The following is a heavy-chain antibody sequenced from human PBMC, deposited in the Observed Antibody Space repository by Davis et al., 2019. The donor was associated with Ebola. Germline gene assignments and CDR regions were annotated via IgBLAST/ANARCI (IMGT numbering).Heavy chain of an antibody. CDR3: ARDRQYDFWSGYTSYYYYYGMDV. Sequence: AASVKVSCKASGYTFTSYAMHWVRQAPGQRLEWMGWINAGNGNTKYSQKFQGRVTITRDTSASTAYMELSSLRSEDTAVYYCARDRQYDFWSGYTSYYYYYGMDVWGQGTTVTVSS. CDR1: GYTFTSYA. J-gene: IGHJ6*02. CDR2: INAGNGNT. D-gene: IGHD3-3*01. V-gene: IGHV1-3*01.